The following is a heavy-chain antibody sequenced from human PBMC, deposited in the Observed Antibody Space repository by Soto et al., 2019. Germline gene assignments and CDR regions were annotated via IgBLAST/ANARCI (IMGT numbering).Heavy chain of an antibody. CDR2: ISSSSSYI. Sequence: EVQLVESGGGLVKPGGSLRLSCAASGFTFSTYIMNWVRQAPGKGLEWVSSISSSSSYIYYADSVKGRFTISRDNAKNSLYLQMNSLRAEDTAVYYCARGRVGRGAFDIWGQGTMVTVSS. CDR3: ARGRVGRGAFDI. V-gene: IGHV3-21*01. J-gene: IGHJ3*02. CDR1: GFTFSTYI. D-gene: IGHD2-15*01.